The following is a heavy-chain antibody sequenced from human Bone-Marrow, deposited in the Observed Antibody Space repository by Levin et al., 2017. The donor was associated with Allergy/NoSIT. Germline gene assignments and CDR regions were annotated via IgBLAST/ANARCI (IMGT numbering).Heavy chain of an antibody. CDR2: FNSEAGET. J-gene: IGHJ4*02. CDR3: AASPLYYGDFLGTQKTFDY. Sequence: ASVKVSCKVSGYTLNDLSMHWVRQAPGKGLEWMGGFNSEAGETIYAQKFQGRVTMTEDTSTDTAYMELRSLRSDDTAVYYCAASPLYYGDFLGTQKTFDYWGQGTLVTVSS. CDR1: GYTLNDLS. V-gene: IGHV1-24*01. D-gene: IGHD4-17*01.